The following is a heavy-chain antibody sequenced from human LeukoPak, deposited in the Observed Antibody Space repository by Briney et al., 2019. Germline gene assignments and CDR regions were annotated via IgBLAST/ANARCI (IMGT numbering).Heavy chain of an antibody. D-gene: IGHD4-17*01. CDR3: ARTYGDYAHLDF. CDR1: GFTFSDYY. CDR2: ISSSGSTI. J-gene: IGHJ4*02. V-gene: IGHV3-11*01. Sequence: GGSLRLSCAASGFTFSDYYMSWIRQAPGKGLEWVSYISSSGSTIYYADSVKGRFTISRDNAKNSLYLQMTSLRAEATAIYYCARTYGDYAHLDFWGQGTLVTVSS.